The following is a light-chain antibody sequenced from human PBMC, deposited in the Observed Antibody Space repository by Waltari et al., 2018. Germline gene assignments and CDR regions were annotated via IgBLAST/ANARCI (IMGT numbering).Light chain of an antibody. J-gene: IGLJ3*02. CDR2: KNN. CDR1: SSNIGNNY. V-gene: IGLV1-47*01. Sequence: QSVLTQAPSASETPGQRVTISCSGSSSNIGNNYVDWYQQLPGTAPKLLIYKNNQRPSGVPDRFSGSKSGTSASLAISGLRSEDEADFYCAAWDDSLSAWVFGGGTKLTVL. CDR3: AAWDDSLSAWV.